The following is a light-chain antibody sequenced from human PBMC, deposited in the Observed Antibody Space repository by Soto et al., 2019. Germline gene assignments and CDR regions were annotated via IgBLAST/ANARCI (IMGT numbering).Light chain of an antibody. J-gene: IGKJ4*01. V-gene: IGKV1-27*01. CDR1: QGIAPY. CDR2: ATS. Sequence: DVQMTQSPSSLSASVGDRVTITCRASQGIAPYLAWFQQKPGKVPRLLIYATSTLQSGVPSRFGGSGSGTDFTLTISSLQPEDVATCYCQKYNSAPLTFGGGTKVDIK. CDR3: QKYNSAPLT.